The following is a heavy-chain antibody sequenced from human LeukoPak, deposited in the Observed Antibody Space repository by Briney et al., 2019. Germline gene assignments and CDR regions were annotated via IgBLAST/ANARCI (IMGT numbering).Heavy chain of an antibody. Sequence: PSETLSLTCTVSDGSISVSSFFWGWIRQSPGKGLEWIGNIFYSGSTHYNPSLRSRVTISVDTSKNQFSLKLSSVTAADTAVYYCARLTRLRYFDWKSRGFDYWGQGTLVTVSS. D-gene: IGHD3-9*01. CDR3: ARLTRLRYFDWKSRGFDY. CDR2: IFYSGST. CDR1: DGSISVSSFF. V-gene: IGHV4-39*01. J-gene: IGHJ4*02.